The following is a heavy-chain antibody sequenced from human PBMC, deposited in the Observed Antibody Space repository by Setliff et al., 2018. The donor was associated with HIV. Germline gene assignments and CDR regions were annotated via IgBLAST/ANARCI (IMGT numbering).Heavy chain of an antibody. CDR2: INHRGSA. CDR1: GGSFSGYF. D-gene: IGHD6-13*01. V-gene: IGHV4-34*01. Sequence: PSETLSLTCAVYGGSFSGYFWSWIRQSPGKGLEWIGEINHRGSANHNPSFKSRVIISVDTSKNQFSLKLSSVTAADTAAYYCARQGGFSSSYYPRNYVDVWGKGTTVTVSS. CDR3: ARQGGFSSSYYPRNYVDV. J-gene: IGHJ6*03.